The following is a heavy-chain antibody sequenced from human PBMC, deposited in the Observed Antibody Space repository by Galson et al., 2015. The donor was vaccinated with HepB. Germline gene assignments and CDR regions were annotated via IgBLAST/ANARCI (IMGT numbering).Heavy chain of an antibody. V-gene: IGHV3-64D*09. J-gene: IGHJ4*02. CDR3: VKASGPFSSAWYYFDY. CDR2: ISDNGGST. D-gene: IGHD6-19*01. Sequence: LRLSCAASGFTFRDYAIHWVRQAPGKGLEYVSAISDNGGSTYYADSVKGRFTISRDNSKNTLYLQMRSLRAADTAVYYCVKASGPFSSAWYYFDYWGQGTLVTVSS. CDR1: GFTFRDYA.